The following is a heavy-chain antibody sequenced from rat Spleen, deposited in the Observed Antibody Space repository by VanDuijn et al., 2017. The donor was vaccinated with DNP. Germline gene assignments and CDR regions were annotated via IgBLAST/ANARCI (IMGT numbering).Heavy chain of an antibody. J-gene: IGHJ3*01. V-gene: IGHV4-2*01. CDR3: ARGPNYGGYADYFDY. Sequence: EVKLVESGGGLVQPGRSLKLSCAASGFNFNDYWMGWVRQAPGKGLEWIGQINMDSSTINYIPSLKDKFTISRDNAQNTLYLQMNKLGSEDTGIYYCARGPNYGGYADYFDYWGQGTLVTVSS. D-gene: IGHD1-11*01. CDR1: GFNFNDYW. CDR2: INMDSSTI.